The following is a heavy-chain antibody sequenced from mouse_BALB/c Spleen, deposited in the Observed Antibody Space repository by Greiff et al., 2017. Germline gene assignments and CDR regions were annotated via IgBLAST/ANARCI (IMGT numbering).Heavy chain of an antibody. V-gene: IGHV5-9-4*01. CDR2: ISSGGSYT. CDR3: ARRRVPLVYFDV. Sequence: VQLKESGGGLVKPGGSLKLSCAASGFTFSSYAMSWVRQSPEKRLEWVAEISSGGSYTYYPDTVTGRFTISRDNAKNTLYLEMSSLRSEDTAMYYCARRRVPLVYFDVWGAGTTVTVSS. J-gene: IGHJ1*01. CDR1: GFTFSSYA.